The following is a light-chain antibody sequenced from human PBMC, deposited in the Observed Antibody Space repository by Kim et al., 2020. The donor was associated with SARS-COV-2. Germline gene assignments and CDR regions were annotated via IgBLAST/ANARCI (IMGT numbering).Light chain of an antibody. Sequence: VSPGQTAPITCSGNRLGEKLACSCQRRPGRSPVLVLYRGTTRPSGIPDRFSGSNSGNTATLTISGAQAMDEADYYCQSWANNPHVIFGGGTQLTVL. CDR2: RGT. V-gene: IGLV3-1*01. J-gene: IGLJ2*01. CDR3: QSWANNPHVI. CDR1: RLGEKL.